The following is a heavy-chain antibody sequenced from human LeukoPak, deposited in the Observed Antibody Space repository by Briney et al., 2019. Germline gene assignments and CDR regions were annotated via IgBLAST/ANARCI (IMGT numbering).Heavy chain of an antibody. Sequence: ASVKVSCKASGYTFTSYSMHWVRQAPGQGLEWMGWINPNSGGTNYAQKFQGRVTMTRDTSISTAYMELSRLRSDDTAVYYCARARSSSGWYVDDYWGQGTLVTVSS. CDR2: INPNSGGT. V-gene: IGHV1-2*02. CDR3: ARARSSSGWYVDDY. J-gene: IGHJ4*02. D-gene: IGHD6-19*01. CDR1: GYTFTSYS.